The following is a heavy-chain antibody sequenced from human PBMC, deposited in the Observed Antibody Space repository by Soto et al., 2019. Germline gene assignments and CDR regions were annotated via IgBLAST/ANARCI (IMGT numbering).Heavy chain of an antibody. CDR3: ARGRFRYYDFRSGYSASLEYYFDY. D-gene: IGHD3-3*01. J-gene: IGHJ4*02. Sequence: SETLSLTCAVYGGSFSGYYWSWIRQPPGKGLEWIGEINHSGSTNYNPSLKSRVTISVDTSKNQFSLKLSSVTAADTAVYYCARGRFRYYDFRSGYSASLEYYFDYWGQGTLVAVSS. CDR2: INHSGST. V-gene: IGHV4-34*01. CDR1: GGSFSGYY.